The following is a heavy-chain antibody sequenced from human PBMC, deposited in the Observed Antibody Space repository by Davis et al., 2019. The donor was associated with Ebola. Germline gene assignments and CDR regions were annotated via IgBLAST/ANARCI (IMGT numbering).Heavy chain of an antibody. J-gene: IGHJ4*02. Sequence: PGGSLRLSCAASGFTFSSYVMHWVRQAPGKGLEWVAVMAIDGSNVKQYTDSVKGRFTISRDNSKNTVDLQMRRLRAEDSALYYCAKGVKTILAGDYFDYWGQGSLVTVSS. CDR3: AKGVKTILAGDYFDY. D-gene: IGHD1-1*01. CDR2: MAIDGSNVK. CDR1: GFTFSSYV. V-gene: IGHV3-30*04.